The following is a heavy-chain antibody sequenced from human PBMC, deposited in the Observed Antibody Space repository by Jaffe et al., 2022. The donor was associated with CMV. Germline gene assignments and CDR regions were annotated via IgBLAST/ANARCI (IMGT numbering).Heavy chain of an antibody. CDR2: INHSGST. Sequence: QVQLQQWGAGLLKPSETLSLTCAVYGGSFSGYYWSWIRQPPGKGLEWIGEINHSGSTNYNPSLKSRVTISVDTSKNQFSLKLSSVTAADTAVYYCAGTHYDILTGYQAWFDPWGQGTLVTVSS. D-gene: IGHD3-9*01. J-gene: IGHJ5*02. CDR1: GGSFSGYY. V-gene: IGHV4-34*01. CDR3: AGTHYDILTGYQAWFDP.